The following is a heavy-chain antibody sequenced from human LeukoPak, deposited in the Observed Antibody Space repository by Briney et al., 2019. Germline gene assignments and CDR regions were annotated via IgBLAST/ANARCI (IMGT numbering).Heavy chain of an antibody. J-gene: IGHJ4*02. CDR1: GYTFTGYY. V-gene: IGHV1-2*02. CDR2: INPNSGGT. D-gene: IGHD3-10*01. Sequence: ASVKVSCKASGYTFTGYYMHWVRQAPGQGLEWMGWINPNSGGTNYAQKFQGRVTMTTDTSTSTVYMELRSLRSDDTAVYYCARDDNYGSGQPDDWGQGTLVTVSS. CDR3: ARDDNYGSGQPDD.